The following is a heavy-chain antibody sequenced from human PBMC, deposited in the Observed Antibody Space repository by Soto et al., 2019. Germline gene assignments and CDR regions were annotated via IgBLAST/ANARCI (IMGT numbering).Heavy chain of an antibody. V-gene: IGHV4-59*08. CDR3: ARQCRGVTCHWFVP. D-gene: IGHD2-15*01. Sequence: SETLSLTCTVSGDSIGTNFWNWIRQSPGKGLEWIGNIHRSVNTHYNPSLQSRATISLDTSKNQFSLTLTSVTAADTAVYYCARQCRGVTCHWFVPWGQGTLVTVS. CDR2: IHRSVNT. CDR1: GDSIGTNF. J-gene: IGHJ5*02.